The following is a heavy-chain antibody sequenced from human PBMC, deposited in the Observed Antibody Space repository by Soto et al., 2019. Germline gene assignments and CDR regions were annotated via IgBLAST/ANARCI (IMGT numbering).Heavy chain of an antibody. CDR1: GFTFSSYE. J-gene: IGHJ6*02. CDR3: ARVSVAGKYYYYGMDV. Sequence: HPGGSLRLSCAASGFTFSSYEMNWVRQAPGKGLEWVSYISSSGSTIYYADSVKGRFTISRDNAKNSLYLQMNSLRAEDTAVYYCARVSVAGKYYYYGMDVWGQGPTVSVSS. D-gene: IGHD6-19*01. CDR2: ISSSGSTI. V-gene: IGHV3-48*03.